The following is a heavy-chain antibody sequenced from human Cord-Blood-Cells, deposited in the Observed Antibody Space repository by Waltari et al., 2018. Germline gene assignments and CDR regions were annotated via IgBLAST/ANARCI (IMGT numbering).Heavy chain of an antibody. V-gene: IGHV4-34*01. CDR3: ARGAGGMDV. CDR2: INHSGST. Sequence: QVQLQQWGAGLLKPSETLSLTCAVYGGSFSGYYWSWIRQPPGKGLEWIGEINHSGSTNYHPALRSRVTISVDTSKNQFSLKLSSVTAADTAVYYCARGAGGMDVWGQGTTVTVSS. J-gene: IGHJ6*02. D-gene: IGHD3-10*01. CDR1: GGSFSGYY.